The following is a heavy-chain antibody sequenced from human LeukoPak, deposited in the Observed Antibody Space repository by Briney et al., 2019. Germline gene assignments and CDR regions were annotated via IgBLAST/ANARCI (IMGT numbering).Heavy chain of an antibody. Sequence: GGSLRLPCVASGFTFSRYGMHWVRQAPGKGLEWVAFIQDDGRRTEYADSVKGRFTISRDNSKNKHYVQMNSLRPEDTAVYYCARDPDTILGVNFDYWGQGTLVTVSS. J-gene: IGHJ4*02. D-gene: IGHD1-26*01. CDR1: GFTFSRYG. CDR2: IQDDGRRT. V-gene: IGHV3-30*02. CDR3: ARDPDTILGVNFDY.